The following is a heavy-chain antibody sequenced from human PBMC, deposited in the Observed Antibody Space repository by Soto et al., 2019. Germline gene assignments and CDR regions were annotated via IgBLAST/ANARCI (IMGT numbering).Heavy chain of an antibody. Sequence: ASVKVSCKASGYTFTSYGISWVRQAPGQGLEWMGWISAYNGNTNYAQKLQGRVTMTTDTSTSTAYMELRSLRSDDTAVYYCARVDYVWGSYRPFDYWGQGTLVTGSS. D-gene: IGHD3-16*02. J-gene: IGHJ4*02. CDR3: ARVDYVWGSYRPFDY. V-gene: IGHV1-18*04. CDR1: GYTFTSYG. CDR2: ISAYNGNT.